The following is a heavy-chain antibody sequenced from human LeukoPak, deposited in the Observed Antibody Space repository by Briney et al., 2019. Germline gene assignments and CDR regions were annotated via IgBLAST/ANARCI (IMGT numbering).Heavy chain of an antibody. D-gene: IGHD3-10*01. CDR2: ISGSGGST. J-gene: IGHJ4*02. Sequence: GGSLRLSCAASGFTFISYAMSWVRQAPGKGLEWVSAISGSGGSTYYADSVKGRFTISRDNSKNTLYLQMNSLRAEDTAVYYCAKDGVLLWFGELLPSPDYWGQGTLVTVSS. V-gene: IGHV3-23*01. CDR1: GFTFISYA. CDR3: AKDGVLLWFGELLPSPDY.